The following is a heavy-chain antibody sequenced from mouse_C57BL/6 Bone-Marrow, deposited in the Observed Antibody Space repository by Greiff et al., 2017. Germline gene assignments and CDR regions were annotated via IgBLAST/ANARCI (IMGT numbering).Heavy chain of an antibody. V-gene: IGHV1-72*01. CDR1: GYTFTGYW. Sequence: VQLQQPGAELVKPGASVKLSCTASGYTFTGYWMHWVKQRTGRGLEWIGRIDPNGGGTKYNEKFKGKATLTVDKHSSTAYVQLRSLRSEDSAVYDCARACILRHYYAMDYWGQGTSVTVSS. D-gene: IGHD1-1*01. J-gene: IGHJ4*01. CDR2: IDPNGGGT. CDR3: ARACILRHYYAMDY.